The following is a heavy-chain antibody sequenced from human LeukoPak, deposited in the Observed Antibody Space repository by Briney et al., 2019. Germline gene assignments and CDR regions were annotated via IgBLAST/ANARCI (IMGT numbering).Heavy chain of an antibody. D-gene: IGHD3-10*01. J-gene: IGHJ4*02. CDR2: ITSTSNHI. V-gene: IGHV3-21*01. CDR1: GFTFGTYD. CDR3: ARVYSANGYGSGYYDY. Sequence: GGSLRLSCVASGFTFGTYDMNWVRQAPGKGLEWVSAITSTSNHINYADSVKDRFTISRDSANNSLYLQMNSLRAEDTAVYYCARVYSANGYGSGYYDYWGQGTLVTVSS.